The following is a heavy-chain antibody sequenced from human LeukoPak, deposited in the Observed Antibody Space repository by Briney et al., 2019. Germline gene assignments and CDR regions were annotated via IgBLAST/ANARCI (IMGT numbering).Heavy chain of an antibody. V-gene: IGHV4-59*01. Sequence: PSETLFLTCTVSGDSISSNRYWTWIRQPPGKGPEWMGNVHYSGSTNYSPSLRSRITISLDTSKNQISLKLSSVTAADTAVYYCARDVEYHSAWFRYWYFDLWGRGTLVSVSS. CDR1: GDSISSNRY. J-gene: IGHJ2*01. CDR3: ARDVEYHSAWFRYWYFDL. CDR2: VHYSGST. D-gene: IGHD3-10*01.